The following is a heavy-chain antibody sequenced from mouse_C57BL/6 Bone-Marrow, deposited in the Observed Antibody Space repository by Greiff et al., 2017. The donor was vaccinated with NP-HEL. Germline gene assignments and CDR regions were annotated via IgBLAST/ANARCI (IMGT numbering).Heavy chain of an antibody. D-gene: IGHD1-1*01. V-gene: IGHV1-7*01. J-gene: IGHJ4*01. CDR3: ARDGSSHYDAMDY. Sequence: VQLQESGAELAKPGASVTLSCKASGYTFTSYWMPWVNQRPGQGLEWIGYINPSSGYTKYNQKFKDKATLTADKSSSTAYMQLSSLTYEDSAVYYCARDGSSHYDAMDYWGQGTSVTVSA. CDR2: INPSSGYT. CDR1: GYTFTSYW.